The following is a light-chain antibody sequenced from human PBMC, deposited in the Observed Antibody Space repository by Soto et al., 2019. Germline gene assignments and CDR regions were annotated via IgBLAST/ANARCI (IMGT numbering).Light chain of an antibody. J-gene: IGLJ2*01. CDR3: QTWGTGIVV. V-gene: IGLV4-69*01. Sequence: QPVLTQSPSASASLGASVKLTCTLSSGHGTYTIAWHQQQPEKGPRYLMRVNSDGSHTKGDGIPDRFSGSSSGAERYLSISSLQSEDEADYYCQTWGTGIVVFGGGTQLTVL. CDR2: VNSDGSH. CDR1: SGHGTYT.